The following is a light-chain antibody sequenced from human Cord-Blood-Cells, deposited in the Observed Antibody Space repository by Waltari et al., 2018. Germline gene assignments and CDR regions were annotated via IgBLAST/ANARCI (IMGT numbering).Light chain of an antibody. J-gene: IGLJ2*01. CDR2: QDS. V-gene: IGLV3-1*01. CDR1: KWGDKY. CDR3: QAWESSTVV. Sequence: SYELTQPPSVSVSPGQTASITCAGDKWGDKYACWYQQKPGQFPVLVIYQDSKPPSGLPERFAGSNSGNPATLTVSGTQAMDEADYYCQAWESSTVVFGGGTQLTVL.